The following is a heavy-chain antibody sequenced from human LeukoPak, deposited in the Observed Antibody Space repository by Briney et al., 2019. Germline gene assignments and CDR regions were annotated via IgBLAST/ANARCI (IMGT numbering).Heavy chain of an antibody. CDR3: ARGHGIPPDH. Sequence: SETLSLTCTVSGGSISSGNYYWSWIRQPAGKGLEWIGRIYTSGSTNYNPSLKSRVTISVDTSKNQFSLKLSSVTAADTAVYYCARGHGIPPDHWGQGTLVTVSS. V-gene: IGHV4-61*02. D-gene: IGHD1-1*01. J-gene: IGHJ4*02. CDR1: GGSISSGNYY. CDR2: IYTSGST.